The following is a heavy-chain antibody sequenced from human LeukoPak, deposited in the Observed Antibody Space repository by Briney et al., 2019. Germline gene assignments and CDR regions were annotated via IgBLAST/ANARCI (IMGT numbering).Heavy chain of an antibody. CDR2: ISTSGTVT. Sequence: PGGSLRLSCAASGFTFSNYAMAWVRQAPGKGLEWVTGISTSGTVTYYADSVKGRFTISRDNSKNTLYLQMHSLRAEDTAVYFCAKGSLWGQGTMITVSS. CDR3: AKGSL. J-gene: IGHJ3*01. V-gene: IGHV3-23*01. CDR1: GFTFSNYA.